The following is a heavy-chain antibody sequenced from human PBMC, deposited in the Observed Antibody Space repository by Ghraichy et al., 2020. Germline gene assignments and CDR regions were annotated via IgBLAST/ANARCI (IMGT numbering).Heavy chain of an antibody. D-gene: IGHD5-24*01. V-gene: IGHV4-59*01. J-gene: IGHJ4*02. CDR3: ARDPGEMATMYFDY. Sequence: SETLSLTCTVSGGSISSYYWSWIRQPPGKGLEWIGYIYYSGSTNYNPSLKSRVTISVDTSKNQFSLKLSSVTAADTAVYYCARDPGEMATMYFDYWGQGTLVTVSS. CDR1: GGSISSYY. CDR2: IYYSGST.